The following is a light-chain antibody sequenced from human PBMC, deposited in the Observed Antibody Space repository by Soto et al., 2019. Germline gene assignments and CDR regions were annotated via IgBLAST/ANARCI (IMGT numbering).Light chain of an antibody. CDR1: HSVSSTY. J-gene: IGKJ3*01. Sequence: EIVLTQSPDTLSLSPGERATLSCGASHSVSSTYLAWYQQKPGQAPRLLIHGASSRATGVPDRFSGRGSGTDFTLTISRLEPEDFAVDYCQQYGTSPFTFGPGTKVDI. CDR3: QQYGTSPFT. CDR2: GAS. V-gene: IGKV3-20*01.